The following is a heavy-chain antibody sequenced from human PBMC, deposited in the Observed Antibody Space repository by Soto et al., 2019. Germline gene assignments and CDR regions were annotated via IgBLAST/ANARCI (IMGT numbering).Heavy chain of an antibody. D-gene: IGHD3-16*01. Sequence: PSETLSLTCAVSGDSISSGSYWSWSRQPPGKGLEWIGSIYHRGTTYYNPSLKSRVSISVDTSNIQFSLKLSSVTAADTAVYYCARAEGGDYVWGSFPPNWFDPWGQGNMVTVYS. J-gene: IGHJ5*02. CDR2: IYHRGTT. CDR1: GDSISSGSY. V-gene: IGHV4-38-2*01. CDR3: ARAEGGDYVWGSFPPNWFDP.